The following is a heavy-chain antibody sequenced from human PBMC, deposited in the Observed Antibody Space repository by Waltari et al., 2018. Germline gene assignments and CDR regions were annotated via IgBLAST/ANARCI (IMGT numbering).Heavy chain of an antibody. Sequence: EVQLVESGGGLIQPGGSLRLSCAASGFTVSSNYMSWVRQAPGKGLELVSVIYSCGSTYYTDSVKGRFTISRDNSKNTLYLQMNSLRAEDTAVYYWARDRRSRYYGMDVWGQGTTVTVSS. CDR1: GFTVSSNY. CDR3: ARDRRSRYYGMDV. CDR2: IYSCGST. J-gene: IGHJ6*02. V-gene: IGHV3-53*01.